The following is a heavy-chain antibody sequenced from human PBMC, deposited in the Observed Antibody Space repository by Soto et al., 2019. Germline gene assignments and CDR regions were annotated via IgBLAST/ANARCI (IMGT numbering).Heavy chain of an antibody. J-gene: IGHJ6*02. V-gene: IGHV1-69*06. CDR2: IIPIFGTA. CDR3: ALARYYDTGHGMDV. Sequence: SVKVSCKASGGTFSSYAISCVRQAPGQGLEWMGGIIPIFGTANYAQKFQGRVTITADKSTSTAYMELSSLRSEDTAVYYCALARYYDTGHGMDVWGQGTTVTVSS. CDR1: GGTFSSYA. D-gene: IGHD3-22*01.